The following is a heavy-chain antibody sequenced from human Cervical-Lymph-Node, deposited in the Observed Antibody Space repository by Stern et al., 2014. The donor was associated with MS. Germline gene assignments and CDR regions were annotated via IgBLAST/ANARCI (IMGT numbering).Heavy chain of an antibody. D-gene: IGHD6-13*01. CDR2: IYTSGST. CDR1: GGSISSGSYY. CDR3: ALTVSSSCFDY. J-gene: IGHJ4*02. Sequence: VQLVESGPGLVKPSQTLSLTCTVSGGSISSGSYYWSWIRQPAGKGLEWIGRIYTSGSTNYNPSLKSRVTISADQSKNQFSLRRSSVTAADTAVYYCALTVSSSCFDYWGQGTLVTVSS. V-gene: IGHV4-61*02.